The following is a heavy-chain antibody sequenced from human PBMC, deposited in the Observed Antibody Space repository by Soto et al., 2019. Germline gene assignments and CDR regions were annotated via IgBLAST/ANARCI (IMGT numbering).Heavy chain of an antibody. D-gene: IGHD2-21*01. CDR3: ARRLSPYYGKRDGAFDI. J-gene: IGHJ3*02. CDR2: IYYSGST. CDR1: GGSISSGGYC. V-gene: IGHV4-31*03. Sequence: SETLSLTCTVSGGSISSGGYCWSWIRQHPGKGLEWIGYIYYSGSTYYNPSLKSRVTISVDTSKNQFSLKLSSVTAADTAVYYCARRLSPYYGKRDGAFDIWGQGTMVTVSS.